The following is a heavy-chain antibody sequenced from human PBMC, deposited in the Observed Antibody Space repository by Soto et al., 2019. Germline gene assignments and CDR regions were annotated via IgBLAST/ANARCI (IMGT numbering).Heavy chain of an antibody. CDR2: IYPGDSDT. D-gene: IGHD3-22*01. J-gene: IGHJ3*02. V-gene: IGHV5-51*01. Sequence: GESLKISCKGSGYSFTSYWIGWVRQMPGKGLEWMGIIYPGDSDTRYSPSFQGQVTISADKSISTAYLQWSSLKASDTAMYYCARTYYDSSGYQDAFDIWGQGTMVTVSS. CDR3: ARTYYDSSGYQDAFDI. CDR1: GYSFTSYW.